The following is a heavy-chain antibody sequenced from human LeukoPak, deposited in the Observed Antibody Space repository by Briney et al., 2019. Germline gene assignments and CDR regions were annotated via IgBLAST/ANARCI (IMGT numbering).Heavy chain of an antibody. D-gene: IGHD3-9*01. CDR3: VKEMTAYDIMPY. Sequence: PVGSLRLSCAASGFTFSSYAMSWVRQAPGKGLYWVSAISGSGGSTYYADSVKGRFTISRDNSKNTLYLQMNSLRAEDTAVYFFVKEMTAYDIMPYWGQGTLVTVSS. CDR2: ISGSGGST. J-gene: IGHJ4*02. CDR1: GFTFSSYA. V-gene: IGHV3-23*01.